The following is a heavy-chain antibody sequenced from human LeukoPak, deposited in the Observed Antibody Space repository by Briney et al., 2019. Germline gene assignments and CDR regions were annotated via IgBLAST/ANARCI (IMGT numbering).Heavy chain of an antibody. Sequence: GGSLRLSCATSGFSFSNAWMNWVRQAPGKGLEWVAVIWYDGSNKYYADSVKGRFTVSRDNSKNTLYLQMNSLRAEDTAVYYCAAFHDSGSYYYYYGMDVWGQGTTVTVS. CDR2: IWYDGSNK. J-gene: IGHJ6*02. CDR1: GFSFSNAW. V-gene: IGHV3-33*08. D-gene: IGHD3-10*01. CDR3: AAFHDSGSYYYYYGMDV.